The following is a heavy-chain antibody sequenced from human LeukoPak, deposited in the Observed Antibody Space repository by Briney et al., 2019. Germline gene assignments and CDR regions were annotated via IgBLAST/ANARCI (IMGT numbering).Heavy chain of an antibody. CDR3: ARDEEYSSGYDLPFDY. CDR2: IKQDGSEK. Sequence: GGSLRLSCAASGFTFSSYAMSWVRQAPGKGLEWVANIKQDGSEKYYVDSVKGRFTISRDNAKNSLYLQMSSLRAEDTAVYYCARDEEYSSGYDLPFDYWGQGTLVTVSS. J-gene: IGHJ4*01. D-gene: IGHD3-22*01. CDR1: GFTFSSYA. V-gene: IGHV3-7*01.